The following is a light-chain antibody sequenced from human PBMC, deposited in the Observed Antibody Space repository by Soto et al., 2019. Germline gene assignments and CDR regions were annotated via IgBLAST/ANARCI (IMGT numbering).Light chain of an antibody. CDR3: AAWDDSLNSVV. CDR2: SNN. V-gene: IGLV1-44*01. Sequence: QPVLTQPPSASGTPGQRVTISCSGSSSNIGSNTVNWYQQLPGTAPKLLIYSNNQRPSGIPDRFSGSKSGTSASLAISGLQSEDEADYSCAAWDDSLNSVVFGGGTKVTVL. J-gene: IGLJ2*01. CDR1: SSNIGSNT.